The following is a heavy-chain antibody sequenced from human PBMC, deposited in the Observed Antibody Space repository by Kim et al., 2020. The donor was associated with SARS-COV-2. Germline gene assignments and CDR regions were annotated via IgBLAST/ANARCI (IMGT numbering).Heavy chain of an antibody. CDR3: AGEGRFGKPAVDY. Sequence: YNPSLKSRVTISVDTSKNQLSLKLSTVNAADTAVYYCAGEGRFGKPAVDYWGQGTLVTVSS. V-gene: IGHV4-30-2*04. J-gene: IGHJ4*02. D-gene: IGHD3-10*01.